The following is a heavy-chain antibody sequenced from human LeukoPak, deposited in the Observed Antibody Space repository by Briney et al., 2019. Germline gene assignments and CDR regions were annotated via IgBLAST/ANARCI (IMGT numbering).Heavy chain of an antibody. D-gene: IGHD6-19*01. Sequence: GGSLRLSCAASGFTFSSYGMSWVRQAPGKRLEWVSAINSNGGSTNYADSVKGRFTISRDNSKNTLYLQMNSLRAEDTAVYYCAKAMAGAFFSWGQGTLVTVSS. CDR3: AKAMAGAFFS. CDR1: GFTFSSYG. J-gene: IGHJ5*02. V-gene: IGHV3-23*01. CDR2: INSNGGST.